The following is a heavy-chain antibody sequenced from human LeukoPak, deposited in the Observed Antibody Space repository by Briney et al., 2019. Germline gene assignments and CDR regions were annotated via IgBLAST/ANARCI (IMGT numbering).Heavy chain of an antibody. CDR3: QLWFGESPLDY. D-gene: IGHD3-10*01. CDR2: INAGNGNT. CDR1: GYTFTSYA. V-gene: IGHV1-3*01. Sequence: ASVKVSCKASGYTFTSYAMHWVRQAPGQRLEWMGWINAGNGNTKYSQKFQGRVTITRDTSASTAYMELSSLRSEDTAVYYCQLWFGESPLDYWGQGTLVIVSS. J-gene: IGHJ4*02.